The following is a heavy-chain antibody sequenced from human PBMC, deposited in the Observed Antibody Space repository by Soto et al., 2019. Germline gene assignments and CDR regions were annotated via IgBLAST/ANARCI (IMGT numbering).Heavy chain of an antibody. D-gene: IGHD5-12*01. CDR3: ARGGGYEDYYYGMDV. Sequence: SETLSLTCAVYGGSFSGYYWSWIRQPPGKGLEWIGEINHSGSTNYNPSLKSRVTISVDTSKNQFSLKLSSVTAADTAVYYCARGGGYEDYYYGMDVWGQGTTVTVSS. CDR2: INHSGST. CDR1: GGSFSGYY. V-gene: IGHV4-34*01. J-gene: IGHJ6*02.